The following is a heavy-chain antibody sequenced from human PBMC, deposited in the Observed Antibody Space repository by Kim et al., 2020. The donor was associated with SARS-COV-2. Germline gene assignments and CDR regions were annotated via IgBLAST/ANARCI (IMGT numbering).Heavy chain of an antibody. CDR3: ARVGGYYGYYGMDV. J-gene: IGHJ6*02. D-gene: IGHD3-3*01. Sequence: SPSFQGQVTISADKSISTTYLQWSSLKASDTAMYYCARVGGYYGYYGMDVWGQGTTVTVSS. V-gene: IGHV5-51*01.